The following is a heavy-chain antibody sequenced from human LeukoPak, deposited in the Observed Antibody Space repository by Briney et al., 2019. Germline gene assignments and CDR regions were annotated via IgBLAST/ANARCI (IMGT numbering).Heavy chain of an antibody. D-gene: IGHD6-13*01. CDR3: AHSRNKSGIAAAGPLDY. CDR1: GFSLSTSGVG. Sequence: SGPTLVNPPQTLTLTCTFSGFSLSTSGVGVGWIRQPPGKALEWLALIYWNDDKRYSPSLKSRLTITKDTSKNQVVLTMTNMDPVDTATYYCAHSRNKSGIAAAGPLDYWGQGTLVTVSS. V-gene: IGHV2-5*01. CDR2: IYWNDDK. J-gene: IGHJ4*02.